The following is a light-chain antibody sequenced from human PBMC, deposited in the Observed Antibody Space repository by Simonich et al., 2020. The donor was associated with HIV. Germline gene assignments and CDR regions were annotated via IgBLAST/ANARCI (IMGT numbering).Light chain of an antibody. CDR3: SSYAGGNNLV. V-gene: IGLV2-23*02. Sequence: QSALTQPASVSGSPGQSITISCTGTRSDVGSYNLVSWYQQHPGKAPKSMIYDVSKRPSGVSKRFSGSKSGNTASLTVSGLQAEDEADYYCSSYAGGNNLVFGGGTKLTVL. CDR2: DVS. J-gene: IGLJ3*02. CDR1: RSDVGSYNL.